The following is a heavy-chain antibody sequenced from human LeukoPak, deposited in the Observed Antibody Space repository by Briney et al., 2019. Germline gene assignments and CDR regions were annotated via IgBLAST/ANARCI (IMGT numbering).Heavy chain of an antibody. CDR3: ARRANSGTYYGAFDI. Sequence: PSETLSLTCTVSGGSISSSSYYWVWIRQPPGKGLEWIGNIFYSGTTYHNPSLKSRVIISVDMSKNQFSLRLSSASAADTAVYYCARRANSGTYYGAFDIWGQGTMVTVSS. CDR1: GGSISSSSYY. J-gene: IGHJ3*02. CDR2: IFYSGTT. V-gene: IGHV4-39*01. D-gene: IGHD1-26*01.